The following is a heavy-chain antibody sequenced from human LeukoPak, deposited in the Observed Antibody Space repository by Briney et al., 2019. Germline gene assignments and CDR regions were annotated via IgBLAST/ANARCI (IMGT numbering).Heavy chain of an antibody. J-gene: IGHJ3*02. CDR3: ARRGDIGQDAFDI. V-gene: IGHV3-66*01. Sequence: GGSLRLSCAASGFTFSSYSMNWVRQAPGKGLDWVSVIYRGGTTYYADSVKGRYTMSRDNSKNTLYLQMNSLRVDDTAVYYCARRGDIGQDAFDIWGQGTMVTVSS. D-gene: IGHD3-10*01. CDR1: GFTFSSYS. CDR2: IYRGGTT.